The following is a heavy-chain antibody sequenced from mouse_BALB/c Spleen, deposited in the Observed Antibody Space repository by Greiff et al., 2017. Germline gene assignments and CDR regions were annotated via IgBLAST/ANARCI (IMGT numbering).Heavy chain of an antibody. V-gene: IGHV3-6*02. CDR3: ARDGGNVYAMDY. CDR1: GYSITSGYY. Sequence: ESGPGLVKPSQSLSLTCSVTGYSITSGYYWNWIRQFPGNKLEWMGYISYDGSNNYNPSLKNRISITRDTSKNQFFLKLNSVTTEDTATYYCARDGGNVYAMDYWGQGTSVTVSS. J-gene: IGHJ4*01. D-gene: IGHD2-1*01. CDR2: ISYDGSN.